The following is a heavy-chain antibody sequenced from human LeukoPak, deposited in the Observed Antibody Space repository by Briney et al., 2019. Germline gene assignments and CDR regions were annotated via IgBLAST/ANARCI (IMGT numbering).Heavy chain of an antibody. V-gene: IGHV4-59*01. Sequence: SETLSLTCTVSGGSISSYYWSWLRQPPGKGLEWIGYIYYSGSTNYNPSLKSRVTISVDTSKNQFSLKLSSVTAADTAVYYCARGGKYYGDYWYFDLWGRGTLVTVSS. CDR2: IYYSGST. CDR1: GGSISSYY. J-gene: IGHJ2*01. CDR3: ARGGKYYGDYWYFDL. D-gene: IGHD4-17*01.